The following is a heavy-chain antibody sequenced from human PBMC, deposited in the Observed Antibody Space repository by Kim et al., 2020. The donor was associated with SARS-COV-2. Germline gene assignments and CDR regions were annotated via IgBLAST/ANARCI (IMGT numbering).Heavy chain of an antibody. CDR2: ISYDGSNK. CDR1: GFTFSSYA. CDR3: ARDLRWLQLSEAFDY. Sequence: GGSLRLSCAASGFTFSSYAMHWVRQAPGKGLEWVAVISYDGSNKYYADSVKGRFTISRDNSKNTLYLQMNSLRAEDTAVYYCARDLRWLQLSEAFDYWG. V-gene: IGHV3-30-3*01. J-gene: IGHJ4*01. D-gene: IGHD1-1*01.